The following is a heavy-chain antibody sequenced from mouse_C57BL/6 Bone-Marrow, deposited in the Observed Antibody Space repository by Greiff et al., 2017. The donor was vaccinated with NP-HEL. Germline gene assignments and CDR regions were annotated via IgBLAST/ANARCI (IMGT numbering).Heavy chain of an antibody. CDR3: ARRYGYDVCYAMDY. Sequence: QVQLQQSGPELVKPGASVKISCKASGYAFSSSWMNWVKQRPGKGLEWIGRIYPGAGVPNYNGKFKGKATLPADKSSSTAYMQLSSLTSEDSAVYFCARRYGYDVCYAMDYWGQGTSVTVSS. D-gene: IGHD2-2*01. CDR2: IYPGAGVP. J-gene: IGHJ4*01. V-gene: IGHV1-82*01. CDR1: GYAFSSSW.